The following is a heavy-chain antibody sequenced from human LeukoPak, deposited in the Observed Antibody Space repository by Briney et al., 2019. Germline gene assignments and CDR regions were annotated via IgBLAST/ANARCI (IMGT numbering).Heavy chain of an antibody. V-gene: IGHV1-24*01. D-gene: IGHD2-15*01. Sequence: ASVKVSCKVSGYTLTELSMHWVRQAPGKGLEWMGGFDPEDSETIYAQKFQGRVTMTEDTSTDTAYMELSSLRSEDTAVYYCAASPLVVAASGAHLYYYYGMDVWGQGTTVTVSS. CDR3: AASPLVVAASGAHLYYYYGMDV. CDR1: GYTLTELS. J-gene: IGHJ6*02. CDR2: FDPEDSET.